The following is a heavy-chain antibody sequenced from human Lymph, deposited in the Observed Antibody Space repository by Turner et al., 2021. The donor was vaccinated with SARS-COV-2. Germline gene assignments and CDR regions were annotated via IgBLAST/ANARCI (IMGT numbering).Heavy chain of an antibody. CDR2: FYYSGST. CDR3: ARLGGAYGDPFDY. CDR1: GGSISSSSYY. V-gene: IGHV4-39*01. J-gene: IGHJ4*02. Sequence: QLQLQESGPGLVKPSETLSLTCTVSGGSISSSSYYWGWIRQPPGKGLEWIGSFYYSGSTYYNPSLKSRVTISVDTSKNRFSLKLTSVTATDTAVYYCARLGGAYGDPFDYWGQGTLVTVSS. D-gene: IGHD4-17*01.